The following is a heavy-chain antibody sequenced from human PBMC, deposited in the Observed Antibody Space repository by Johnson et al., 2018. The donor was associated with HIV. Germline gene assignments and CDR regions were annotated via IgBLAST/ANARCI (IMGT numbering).Heavy chain of an antibody. V-gene: IGHV3-30*04. J-gene: IGHJ3*02. Sequence: QVQVVESGGGVVQPGRSLRLSCAASGFTFSSYAMHWVRQAPGKGLEWVAVISYDGSNKYYADSVKGRFTISRDNSKNTLDLQMNSLRSEDTAVYYCAKAGQLVAATSAFDIWGQGTMVTVSS. CDR1: GFTFSSYA. CDR3: AKAGQLVAATSAFDI. D-gene: IGHD2-15*01. CDR2: ISYDGSNK.